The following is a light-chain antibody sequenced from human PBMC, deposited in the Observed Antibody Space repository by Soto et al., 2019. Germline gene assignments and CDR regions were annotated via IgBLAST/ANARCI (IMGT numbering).Light chain of an antibody. J-gene: IGLJ3*02. CDR2: RNN. CDR1: SSNIGSNY. CDR3: AAWDDSLIWV. Sequence: QSVLTQPPSASGTPGQRVTISCSGSSSNIGSNYVYWYQQLPGTAPKLLIYRNNQRPSRVPDRFSGSKSGTSASLAISGLRSEDEADYYCAAWDDSLIWVFGGGTQLTVL. V-gene: IGLV1-47*01.